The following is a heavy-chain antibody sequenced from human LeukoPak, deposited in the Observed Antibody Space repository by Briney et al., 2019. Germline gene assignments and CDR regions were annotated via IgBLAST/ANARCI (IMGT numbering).Heavy chain of an antibody. D-gene: IGHD3-3*01. CDR3: ARGGRIFGVVPLDY. CDR2: ISSSSSYI. V-gene: IGHV3-21*01. Sequence: GGSLRLSCAASGFTFSSYSMNWVRQAPGKGLEWVSSISSSSSYIYYADSAKGRFTISRDNAKNSLYLQMNSLRAKDTAVYYCARGGRIFGVVPLDYWGQGTLVTVSS. CDR1: GFTFSSYS. J-gene: IGHJ4*02.